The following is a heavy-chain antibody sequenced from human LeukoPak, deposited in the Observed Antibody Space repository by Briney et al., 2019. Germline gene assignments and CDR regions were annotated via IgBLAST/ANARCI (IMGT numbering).Heavy chain of an antibody. CDR1: GYTFINYG. J-gene: IGHJ4*02. CDR2: ISPYNGNT. V-gene: IGHV1-18*01. Sequence: ASVKVSCKASGYTFINYGISWVRQAPGQGLEWMGWISPYNGNTKYLQKLQGRVTMTTDTSTSTAYMEVSSLRSDDTAVYYCATTPLYYYDSSGLSWGQGTLVTVSS. CDR3: ATTPLYYYDSSGLS. D-gene: IGHD3-22*01.